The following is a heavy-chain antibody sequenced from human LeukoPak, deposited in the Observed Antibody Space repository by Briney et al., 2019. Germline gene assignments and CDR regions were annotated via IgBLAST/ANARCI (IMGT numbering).Heavy chain of an antibody. CDR1: GFAFDEHG. J-gene: IGHJ4*02. CDR2: INWSGGST. V-gene: IGHV3-20*04. CDR3: ARAPITSPFYFDY. Sequence: GGSLRLSCTASGFAFDEHGMSWVRQVPGKGLEWGAGINWSGGSTDYADPLRGRFTISRDNAKDSLYLQMDSLRAEDTALYYCARAPITSPFYFDYWGQGTLVTVSS. D-gene: IGHD2-2*01.